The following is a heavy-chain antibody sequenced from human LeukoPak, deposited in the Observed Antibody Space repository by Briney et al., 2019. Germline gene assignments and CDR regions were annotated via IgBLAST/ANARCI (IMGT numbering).Heavy chain of an antibody. CDR3: ARVRGDSSGYYYVAYFDY. CDR1: GGTFSSYA. J-gene: IGHJ4*02. CDR2: IIPILGIA. D-gene: IGHD3-22*01. V-gene: IGHV1-69*04. Sequence: SVKVSCKASGGTFSSYAISWVRQAPGQGLEWMGRIIPILGIANYAQKFQGRVTITADKSTSTAYMELSSLRSEDTAVYYCARVRGDSSGYYYVAYFDYWGQGTLVTVSS.